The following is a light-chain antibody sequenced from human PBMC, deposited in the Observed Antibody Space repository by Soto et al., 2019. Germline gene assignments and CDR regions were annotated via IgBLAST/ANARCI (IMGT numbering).Light chain of an antibody. CDR2: EVS. CDR1: SSDVGGYNY. CDR3: CSYTTSSTLV. J-gene: IGLJ3*02. V-gene: IGLV2-14*01. Sequence: QSALTQPASVSGSPGQSITISCTGTSSDVGGYNYVSWYQQHPGKAPKLMIYEVSNRPSGVSNRFSGSKSGNAASLTISGLHAEDEADYYCCSYTTSSTLVFGGGTKLTVL.